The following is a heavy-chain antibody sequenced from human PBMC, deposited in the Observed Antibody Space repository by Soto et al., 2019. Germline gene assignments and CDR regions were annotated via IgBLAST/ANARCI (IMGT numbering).Heavy chain of an antibody. V-gene: IGHV1-24*01. J-gene: IGHJ4*02. Sequence: SVKVSCKVSGYTLTELSMHWVRQAPGKGLEWMGGFDPEDGETIYAQKFQGRVTMTEDTSTDTAYMELSSLRSEDTAVYYCATGIRVSSSWLLFDYWGQGTLVTVSS. CDR2: FDPEDGET. CDR3: ATGIRVSSSWLLFDY. CDR1: GYTLTELS. D-gene: IGHD6-13*01.